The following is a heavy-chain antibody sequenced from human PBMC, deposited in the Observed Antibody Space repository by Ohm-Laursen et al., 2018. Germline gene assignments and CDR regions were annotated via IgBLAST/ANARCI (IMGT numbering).Heavy chain of an antibody. J-gene: IGHJ2*01. CDR3: ARDFWARYFDL. CDR1: GYNFTSHY. D-gene: IGHD3-3*01. CDR2: INPSGGST. Sequence: ASVKVSCKTSGYNFTSHYIHWVRQAPGQGLEWMGMINPSGGSTSYPQKFQGRVTMTRDTSTSTIYLELNSLRSEDTAAYYCARDFWARYFDLWGRGTLVGASS. V-gene: IGHV1-46*01.